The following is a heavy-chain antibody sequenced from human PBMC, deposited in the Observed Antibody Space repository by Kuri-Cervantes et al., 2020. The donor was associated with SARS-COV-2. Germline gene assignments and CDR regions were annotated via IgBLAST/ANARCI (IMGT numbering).Heavy chain of an antibody. Sequence: ESLKISCAVYGGSFSGYYWSWIRQPPGKGLEWIGYIYYSGSTNYNPSLKSRVTISVDTSKNQFSLKLSSVTAADTAVYYCARLAATAFDIWGQGTMVTVSS. CDR3: ARLAATAFDI. D-gene: IGHD2-15*01. CDR2: IYYSGST. J-gene: IGHJ3*02. V-gene: IGHV4-59*08. CDR1: GGSFSGYY.